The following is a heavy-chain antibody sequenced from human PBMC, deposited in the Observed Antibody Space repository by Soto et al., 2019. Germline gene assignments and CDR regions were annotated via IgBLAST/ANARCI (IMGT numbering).Heavy chain of an antibody. CDR2: IRHSGGT. J-gene: IGHJ4*02. CDR3: AAFAGADFGGSNSGGQDGH. D-gene: IGHD7-27*01. Sequence: SETLSLTCAVYGGSFIGNYWSWIRQPPGKGLEWIGDIRHSGGTNSNPSLKSRVTLSLDTSKNQFSLTMKSVTAADTAVYYCAAFAGADFGGSNSGGQDGHWGQGSMVTVPQ. V-gene: IGHV4-34*01. CDR1: GGSFIGNY.